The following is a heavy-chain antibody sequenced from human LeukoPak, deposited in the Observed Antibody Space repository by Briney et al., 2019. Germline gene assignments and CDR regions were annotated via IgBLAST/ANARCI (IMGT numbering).Heavy chain of an antibody. CDR2: ISGSSTYT. CDR3: ARGHIASWYNVEN. CDR1: GFTFSDYY. D-gene: IGHD6-13*01. Sequence: GGSLRLSCAASGFTFSDYYMSWIRQAPGKGLEWGSYISGSSTYTNYADSVKGRFTISRDNAKNSLYLVMNSLRAEDTAVYYCARGHIASWYNVENWGQGTLVTVSS. J-gene: IGHJ4*02. V-gene: IGHV3-11*06.